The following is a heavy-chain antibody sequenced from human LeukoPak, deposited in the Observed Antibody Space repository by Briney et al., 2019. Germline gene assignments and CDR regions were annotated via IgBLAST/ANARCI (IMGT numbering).Heavy chain of an antibody. V-gene: IGHV3-23*01. CDR1: GFTFSTYA. CDR2: ISGSGGST. D-gene: IGHD2-15*01. CDR3: AKLDVVVVAATFDY. Sequence: GGSLRLSCAASGFTFSTYAMSWVRQAPGKGLEWVSAISGSGGSTYYADSVKGRFTISRDNSKNTLYLQMNSLRAADTAVYYCAKLDVVVVAATFDYWGQGTLVTVSS. J-gene: IGHJ4*02.